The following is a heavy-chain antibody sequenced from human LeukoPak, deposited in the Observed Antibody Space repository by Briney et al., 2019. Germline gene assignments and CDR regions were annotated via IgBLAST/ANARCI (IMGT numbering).Heavy chain of an antibody. CDR3: VKWTSNGDAFDI. V-gene: IGHV3-30*02. J-gene: IGHJ3*02. CDR2: IWYDGSNK. Sequence: GGSLRLSCAASGVTFSNYAIHWVRQAPGKGLEWGAFIWYDGSNKDYADSVKGRFTISSDNSRTTLYMQMNSLRAEDTAVYYCVKWTSNGDAFDIWGQGTMVTVSS. CDR1: GVTFSNYA. D-gene: IGHD2-8*01.